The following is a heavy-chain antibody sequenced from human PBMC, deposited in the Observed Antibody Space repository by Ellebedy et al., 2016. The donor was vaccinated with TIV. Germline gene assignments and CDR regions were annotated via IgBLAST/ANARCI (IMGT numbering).Heavy chain of an antibody. CDR3: ARVYCSGATCPAAFDI. CDR2: IASDGIGT. V-gene: IGHV3-74*01. J-gene: IGHJ3*02. Sequence: GESLKISCAASGFTFSNYWMHWVRQVPGEGLVWVSRIASDGIGTSYADSVKGRFTISRDNAKNTLFLQMNSLRAEDTALYYCARVYCSGATCPAAFDIWGQGTMVTVSS. D-gene: IGHD2-15*01. CDR1: GFTFSNYW.